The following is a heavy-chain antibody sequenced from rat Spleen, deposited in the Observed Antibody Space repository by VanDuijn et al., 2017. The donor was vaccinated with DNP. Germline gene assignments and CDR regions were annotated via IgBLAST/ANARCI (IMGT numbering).Heavy chain of an antibody. CDR2: IWRGGTT. D-gene: IGHD1-3*01. J-gene: IGHJ2*01. Sequence: QVQLTESGPGLVQPSQTLSLTCTVSGFSLTSNSVHWVRQPPGKGLEWVGAIWRGGTTDFNSALKSRLSISSAPSNSQIFLKMNSLQTDDTAIYFCTRTIFGSSFDYWGQGVMVTVSS. V-gene: IGHV2-1*01. CDR3: TRTIFGSSFDY. CDR1: GFSLTSNS.